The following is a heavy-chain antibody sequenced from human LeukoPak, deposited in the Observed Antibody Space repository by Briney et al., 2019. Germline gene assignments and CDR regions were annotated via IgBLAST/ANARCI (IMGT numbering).Heavy chain of an antibody. D-gene: IGHD1-26*01. J-gene: IGHJ5*02. CDR2: IYHSGST. CDR3: ARLLTSRGATS. Sequence: PSETLSLTCAVSGGSISSGGYSWSWIRQPPGKGLEWIGYIYHSGSTYYNPSLKSRVTISVDRSKNQFSLKLSSVTAADTAVYYCARLLTSRGATSWGQGTLVTVSS. CDR1: GGSISSGGYS. V-gene: IGHV4-30-2*01.